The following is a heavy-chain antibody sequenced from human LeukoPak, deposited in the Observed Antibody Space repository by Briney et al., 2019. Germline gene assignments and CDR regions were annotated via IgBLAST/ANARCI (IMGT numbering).Heavy chain of an antibody. CDR1: GGSISSGDYY. CDR2: IYYSGST. CDR3: ARVDNYYDSSGYSDDAFDI. Sequence: SETLSLTCTVSGGSISSGDYYWSWIRQPPGKGLEWIGYIYYSGSTYYNPPLKSRVTISVDTSKNQFSLKLSSVTAADTAVYYCARVDNYYDSSGYSDDAFDIWGQGTMVTVSS. V-gene: IGHV4-30-4*01. D-gene: IGHD3-22*01. J-gene: IGHJ3*02.